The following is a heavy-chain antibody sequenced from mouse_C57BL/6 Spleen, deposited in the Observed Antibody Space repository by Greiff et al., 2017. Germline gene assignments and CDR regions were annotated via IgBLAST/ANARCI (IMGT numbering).Heavy chain of an antibody. CDR3: ARGDYCSNYGYAMDY. J-gene: IGHJ4*01. CDR1: GYAFSSSW. Sequence: VQLQESGPELVKPGASVKISCKASGYAFSSSWMSWVKQRPGKGLEWIGRIYPGDGDTNYNGKFKGKGTLTADKSSSTAYMQLSSLTSEDSAVYLCARGDYCSNYGYAMDYWGQGTSVTVSS. V-gene: IGHV1-82*01. D-gene: IGHD2-5*01. CDR2: IYPGDGDT.